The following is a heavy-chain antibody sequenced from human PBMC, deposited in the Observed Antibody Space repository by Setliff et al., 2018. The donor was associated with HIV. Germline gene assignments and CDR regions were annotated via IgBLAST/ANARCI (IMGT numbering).Heavy chain of an antibody. CDR1: GYSLTSHY. V-gene: IGHV1-46*01. Sequence: ASVKVSCKASGYSLTSHYMHWVRQAPGQGLEWMGIINPSGGTTNSAQKFQGRVTMTRDTSTSTVSMELSSLRYEDTAVYYCARGARITIFGLLPRGLDAFDIWGQGTMVTVSS. D-gene: IGHD3-3*01. CDR2: INPSGGTT. J-gene: IGHJ3*02. CDR3: ARGARITIFGLLPRGLDAFDI.